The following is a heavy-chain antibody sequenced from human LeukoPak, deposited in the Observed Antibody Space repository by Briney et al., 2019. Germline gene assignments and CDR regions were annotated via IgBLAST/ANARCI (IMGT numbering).Heavy chain of an antibody. D-gene: IGHD4-17*01. CDR3: AKGGASVTRYVDY. CDR2: ISSSSNYI. V-gene: IGHV3-21*01. CDR1: GFTFSSYA. Sequence: GGSLRLSCAASGFTFSSYAMSWVRQAPGKGLEWVSSISSSSNYIYYADSVKGRFTISRDNAKNSLYLQMNSLRAEDTAVYYCAKGGASVTRYVDYWGQGTLVTVSS. J-gene: IGHJ4*02.